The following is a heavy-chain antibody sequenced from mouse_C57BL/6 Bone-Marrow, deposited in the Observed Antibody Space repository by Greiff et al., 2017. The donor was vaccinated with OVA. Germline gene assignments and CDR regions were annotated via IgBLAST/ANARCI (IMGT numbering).Heavy chain of an antibody. CDR1: GYTFTSYW. J-gene: IGHJ1*03. CDR3: ARFGDGSGHWYFDV. V-gene: IGHV1-55*01. D-gene: IGHD1-1*01. Sequence: QVQLQQPGAELVKPGASVKMSCKASGYTFTSYWITWVKQRPGQGLEWIGDIYPGSGSTNYNEKFKSKATLTVDTSSSTAYMQLSSLTSEDSAVYDCARFGDGSGHWYFDVWGTGTTVTVSS. CDR2: IYPGSGST.